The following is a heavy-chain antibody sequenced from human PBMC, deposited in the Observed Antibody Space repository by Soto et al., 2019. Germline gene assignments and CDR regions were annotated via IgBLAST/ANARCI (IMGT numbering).Heavy chain of an antibody. CDR2: ISGSGGST. CDR1: GFTFSSYA. Sequence: GGSLRLSCAASGFTFSSYAMSWVRQAPGKGLEWVSAISGSGGSTYYADSVKGRFTISRDNSKNTLYLQMNSLRAEDTAVYYCAKDRQWELLGPDAFDIWGQGTMVTVSS. D-gene: IGHD1-26*01. V-gene: IGHV3-23*01. CDR3: AKDRQWELLGPDAFDI. J-gene: IGHJ3*02.